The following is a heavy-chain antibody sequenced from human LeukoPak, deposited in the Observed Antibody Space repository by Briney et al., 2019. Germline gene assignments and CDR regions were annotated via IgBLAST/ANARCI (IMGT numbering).Heavy chain of an antibody. V-gene: IGHV5-51*01. CDR2: ISPVDSDT. Sequence: GESLKISCKGSGYSFTNYWIGWVRQMPGEGLEWMAFISPVDSDTRYSPSLQGQITVSADKSLSTAYLQWSSLKASDTAMYYCARQGPYDSSGYYSVLYYYYGMDVWGQGTTVTVSS. D-gene: IGHD3-22*01. CDR1: GYSFTNYW. CDR3: ARQGPYDSSGYYSVLYYYYGMDV. J-gene: IGHJ6*02.